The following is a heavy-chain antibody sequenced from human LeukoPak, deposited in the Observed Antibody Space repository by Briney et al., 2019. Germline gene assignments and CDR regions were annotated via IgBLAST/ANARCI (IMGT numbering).Heavy chain of an antibody. D-gene: IGHD3-22*01. V-gene: IGHV3-74*01. CDR3: ARDLTGPYDH. CDR2: INADGSVR. Sequence: GGSLRLSCEASGFIFNDYWMHWVRQGPGKGLVWVSRINADGSVRGYADSVKGRFTISRDSAMNTLYLQMNSVRAEDTAVYSCARDLTGPYDHWGQGTLVTVSS. CDR1: GFIFNDYW. J-gene: IGHJ4*02.